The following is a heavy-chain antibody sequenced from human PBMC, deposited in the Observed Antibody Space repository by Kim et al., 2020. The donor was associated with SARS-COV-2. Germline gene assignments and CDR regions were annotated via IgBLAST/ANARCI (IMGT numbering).Heavy chain of an antibody. CDR3: ARGSGNYGFDS. D-gene: IGHD3-22*01. V-gene: IGHV3-74*01. CDR1: GFTFSSHW. CDR2: INADRSVI. Sequence: GGSLRLSCAASGFTFSSHWMHWVRQAPGKGPVWVSRINADRSVIEYAASVKGRFTISRDNAKSTLDLQMNNLRPEDTAVYYCARGSGNYGFDSWGQGILVAVSS. J-gene: IGHJ4*02.